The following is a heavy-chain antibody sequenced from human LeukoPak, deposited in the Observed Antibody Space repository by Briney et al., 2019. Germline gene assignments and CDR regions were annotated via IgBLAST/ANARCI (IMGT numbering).Heavy chain of an antibody. J-gene: IGHJ2*01. Sequence: SQTLSLTCAISGDSVSSNSPAWNCIRQSPTRGLEWLGRTYYRSTWNNGYAVAVKSQITINPDTSNNQFSPQLNSVTPEDAAVYYCAQGRWYFGLWGRGTLVTVS. D-gene: IGHD1-26*01. CDR3: AQGRWYFGL. V-gene: IGHV6-1*01. CDR1: GDSVSSNSPA. CDR2: TYYRSTWNN.